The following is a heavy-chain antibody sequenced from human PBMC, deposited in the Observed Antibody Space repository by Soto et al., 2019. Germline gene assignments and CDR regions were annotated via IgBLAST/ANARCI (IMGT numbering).Heavy chain of an antibody. V-gene: IGHV3-23*05. CDR3: AKDAVYNDGLWLMDH. D-gene: IGHD2-21*01. J-gene: IGHJ4*02. Sequence: GGSLRLSCTASGLPHSNFAMMWVRQAPGKGLECVSGIYGSGRGIEYADSVKGRFTISRDNSKNTVYLEMTDLRADDTAIYYCAKDAVYNDGLWLMDHWGQGTQVTVSS. CDR2: IYGSGRGI. CDR1: GLPHSNFA.